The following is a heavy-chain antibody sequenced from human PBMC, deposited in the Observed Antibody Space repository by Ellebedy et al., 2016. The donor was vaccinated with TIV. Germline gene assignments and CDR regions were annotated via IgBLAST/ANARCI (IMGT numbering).Heavy chain of an antibody. V-gene: IGHV4-61*08. J-gene: IGHJ4*02. CDR3: ARSPGYYFDY. D-gene: IGHD3-9*01. CDR2: IYYSGST. CDR1: GGSISSGGYY. Sequence: SETLSLXCTVSGGSISSGGYYWGWIRQPPGKGLEWIGYIYYSGSTNYNPSLKSRVTISVDTSKNQVSLKLSSVTAADTAVYYCARSPGYYFDYWGQGTLVTVSS.